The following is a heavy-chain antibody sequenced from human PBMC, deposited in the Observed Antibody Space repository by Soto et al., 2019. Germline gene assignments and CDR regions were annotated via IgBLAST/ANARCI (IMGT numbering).Heavy chain of an antibody. D-gene: IGHD2-21*02. CDR3: ARVTYCGGDCYPTPYYYYYGMDV. J-gene: IGHJ6*02. V-gene: IGHV1-69*01. Sequence: QVQLVQSGAEVKKPGSSVKVSCKASGGTFSSYAISWVRQAPGQGLEWMGGIIPIFGTANYAQKFQGRVTLTADESTSTAYMELSSLRSEDTAVYYCARVTYCGGDCYPTPYYYYYGMDVWGQGTTVTVSS. CDR2: IIPIFGTA. CDR1: GGTFSSYA.